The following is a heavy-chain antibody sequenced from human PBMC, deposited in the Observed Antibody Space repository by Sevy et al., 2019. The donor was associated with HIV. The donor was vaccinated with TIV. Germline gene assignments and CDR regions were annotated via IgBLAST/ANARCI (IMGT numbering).Heavy chain of an antibody. D-gene: IGHD6-19*01. CDR2: IQRDGSDK. CDR3: ARDAVVAGANWFDP. Sequence: GGSLRLSCAASGFIFSNYWMTWVRQSPGKGLEWVASIQRDGSDKYYVDSVKGRCTISRDNAKNSLYLQMNNLRVDDTALYYCARDAVVAGANWFDPWGQGTLVTVSS. V-gene: IGHV3-7*03. J-gene: IGHJ5*02. CDR1: GFIFSNYW.